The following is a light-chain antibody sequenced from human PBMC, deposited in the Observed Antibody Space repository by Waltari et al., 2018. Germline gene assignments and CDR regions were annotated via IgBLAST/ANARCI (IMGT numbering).Light chain of an antibody. J-gene: IGLJ2*01. CDR1: SNDVGGYNS. Sequence: QSALTQPDSVSGSPGQSVTIFCAGTSNDVGGYNSVSWYQEHPGQAPRVIIYDVSDRPSGVSDRFSGSKSGNTASLTISGLQAEDEADYYCSSQSSNDVVLFGGGTKLTVL. CDR3: SSQSSNDVVL. V-gene: IGLV2-14*01. CDR2: DVS.